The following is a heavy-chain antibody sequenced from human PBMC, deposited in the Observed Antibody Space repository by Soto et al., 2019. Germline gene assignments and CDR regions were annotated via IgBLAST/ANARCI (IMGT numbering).Heavy chain of an antibody. Sequence: PSETLSLTCIVSGDSISSDNYYWTWIRQLPGKGLEWIGYIYYNGNTRYNPSLNSRLSISVDTSKNYFSLKLPSVTAADTAVYYCATGSFSSRSSWFDPWGQGTLVTVS. V-gene: IGHV4-31*03. CDR1: GDSISSDNYY. D-gene: IGHD6-6*01. CDR3: ATGSFSSRSSWFDP. CDR2: IYYNGNT. J-gene: IGHJ5*02.